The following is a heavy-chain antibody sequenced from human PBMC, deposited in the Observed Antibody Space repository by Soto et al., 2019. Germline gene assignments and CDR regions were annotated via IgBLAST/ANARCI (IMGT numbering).Heavy chain of an antibody. J-gene: IGHJ4*02. CDR1: GCSISSSSFY. CDR2: IYYSGST. D-gene: IGHD6-13*01. CDR3: ARLHNAGSNWYFYDY. V-gene: IGHV4-39*01. Sequence: PSETLSLTCTVSGCSISSSSFYWGWIHQPPGKGLEWIGNIYYSGSTSYNPSLRSRVTISVDTPNNQFSLKLSSVTAADTAVYYCARLHNAGSNWYFYDYWGQGTLVTVSS.